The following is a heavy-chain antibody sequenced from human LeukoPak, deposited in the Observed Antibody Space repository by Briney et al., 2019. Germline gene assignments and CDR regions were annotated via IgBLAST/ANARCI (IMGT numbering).Heavy chain of an antibody. J-gene: IGHJ4*02. D-gene: IGHD3-22*01. CDR2: ISGSGGST. Sequence: GGSLRLSCAASGFTFSSYAMSWVRQAPGKGLEWVSAISGSGGSTYYADSVKGRFTISRDNSKNTLYLQMNSLRAGDTAVYYCAKDLDDSSGYADYWGQGTLVTVSS. CDR3: AKDLDDSSGYADY. CDR1: GFTFSSYA. V-gene: IGHV3-23*01.